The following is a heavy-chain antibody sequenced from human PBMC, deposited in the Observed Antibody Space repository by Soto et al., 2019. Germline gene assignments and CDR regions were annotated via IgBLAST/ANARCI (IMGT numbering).Heavy chain of an antibody. CDR3: AKNWNWGSLVH. J-gene: IGHJ4*02. D-gene: IGHD7-27*01. V-gene: IGHV4-59*01. CDR1: GGSLSSYY. Sequence: SETLSLTCTVSGGSLSSYYWTWIRQPPGKGLEWIGYVYYSGNTNYNPSLKSRVTISVDTSKNQFSLKLGSVTAADTAVYYCAKNWNWGSLVHWGQGTLVTVSS. CDR2: VYYSGNT.